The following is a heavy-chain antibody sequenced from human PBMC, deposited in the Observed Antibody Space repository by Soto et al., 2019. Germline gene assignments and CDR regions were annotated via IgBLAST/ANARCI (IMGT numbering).Heavy chain of an antibody. V-gene: IGHV3-23*01. CDR3: AKSPGSYYYDSSGYYYDY. J-gene: IGHJ4*02. CDR1: GFTFSSYA. CDR2: ISGSGGST. D-gene: IGHD3-22*01. Sequence: GGSLRLSCAASGFTFSSYAMSWVRQAPGKGLEWVSAISGSGGSTYYADSVKGRFTISRDNSKNTLYLQMNSLRAEDTAVYYCAKSPGSYYYDSSGYYYDYWGQGTLVTVSS.